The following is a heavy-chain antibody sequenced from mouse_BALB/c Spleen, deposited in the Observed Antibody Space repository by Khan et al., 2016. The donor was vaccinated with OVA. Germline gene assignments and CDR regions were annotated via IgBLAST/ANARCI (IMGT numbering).Heavy chain of an antibody. CDR1: GYSITSDYA. V-gene: IGHV3-2*02. J-gene: IGHJ1*01. D-gene: IGHD1-1*02. Sequence: VQLQESGPGLVKPSQSLSLTCTVTGYSITSDYAWNWIRQFPGNKLEWMGYISYSGSTSYNPSLKSRISITRDTSKNQFFLQLNSVTTGDTATYDCARRAYYANWYFDVWGAGTTVTVSS. CDR3: ARRAYYANWYFDV. CDR2: ISYSGST.